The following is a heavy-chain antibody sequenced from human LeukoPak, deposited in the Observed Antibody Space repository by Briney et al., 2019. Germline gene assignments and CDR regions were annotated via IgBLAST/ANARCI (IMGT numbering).Heavy chain of an antibody. CDR3: TRGSCGRRDK. J-gene: IGHJ4*02. CDR1: GYTFTSCD. CDR2: MNPNSGNT. D-gene: IGHD2-21*01. V-gene: IGHV1-8*01. Sequence: ASVKVSCKASGYTFTSCDINWVRQATGQGLEWMGWMNPNSGNTGYGQSFQGRITMTRDISIGTAYMELSNLTSEDTAIYYCTRGSCGRRDKWGQGTLVTVSA.